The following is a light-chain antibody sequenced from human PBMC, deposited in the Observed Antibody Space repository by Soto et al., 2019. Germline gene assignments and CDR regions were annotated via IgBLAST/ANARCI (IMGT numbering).Light chain of an antibody. V-gene: IGKV1-5*01. J-gene: IGKJ5*01. CDR3: QQYNTYST. Sequence: DIQMTQSPSTLSGSVGDRVTITCRASQTISSWLAWYQQKPGKAPKLLIYDASSLESGVPSRFSGSGSGTEITLTISSLQPDDFATYYCQQYNTYSTFGQGTRLEI. CDR2: DAS. CDR1: QTISSW.